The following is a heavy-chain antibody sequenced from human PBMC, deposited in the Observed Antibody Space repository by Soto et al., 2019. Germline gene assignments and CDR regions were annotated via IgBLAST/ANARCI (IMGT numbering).Heavy chain of an antibody. CDR3: AHRNSRMFAFDI. CDR1: GFSLTTVGMG. Sequence: SCPTLVNPTQTLTLTCTFSGFSLTTVGMGXGWIRQPPGKALDWLGIIYWDDDKRYSPSLNGRVTFIKDTSKNQVVLTMTNMDPVDTATYYCAHRNSRMFAFDIWGQGTLVTVSS. J-gene: IGHJ3*02. V-gene: IGHV2-5*02. D-gene: IGHD3-10*02. CDR2: IYWDDDK.